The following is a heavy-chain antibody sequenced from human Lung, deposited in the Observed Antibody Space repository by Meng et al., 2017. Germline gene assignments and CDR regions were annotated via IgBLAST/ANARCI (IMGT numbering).Heavy chain of an antibody. CDR1: GYSFTAYY. V-gene: IGHV1-2*06. Sequence: QVKRVQAGAEVKKPGASVKVSCKPSGYSFTAYYIHWVRQAPGQGLEWMGRIDPNSGVTEYAHKFHGRVTMTGDTSISTAYMELRRLTSDDTAVYYCARDENISAAGKLFGDYWGQGTLVTVSS. CDR2: IDPNSGVT. CDR3: ARDENISAAGKLFGDY. D-gene: IGHD6-13*01. J-gene: IGHJ4*02.